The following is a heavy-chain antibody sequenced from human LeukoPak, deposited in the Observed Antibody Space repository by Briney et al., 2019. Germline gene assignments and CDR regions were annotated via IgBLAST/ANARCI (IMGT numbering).Heavy chain of an antibody. CDR1: GYTFTYFY. CDR3: ARVNYDSSGYKAQFFDY. V-gene: IGHV1-46*04. Sequence: ASVKVSCKASGYTFTYFYMHWVRQAPGQGLEWMGTINPRSGSTTYAQRLQGRVTMTRDTSTSTIFLELSSLTSEDTAVYYCARVNYDSSGYKAQFFDYWGQGTLVTVSS. D-gene: IGHD3-22*01. J-gene: IGHJ4*02. CDR2: INPRSGST.